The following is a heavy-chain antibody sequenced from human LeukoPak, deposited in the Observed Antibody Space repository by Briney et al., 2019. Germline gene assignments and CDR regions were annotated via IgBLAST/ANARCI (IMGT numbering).Heavy chain of an antibody. CDR1: GFTFPNTW. CDR2: IKSKTDGGTA. Sequence: GGSLRLSCAASGFTFPNTWMSWVRQAPGKGLEWVGRIKSKTDGGTADYAAPGKGRFTISRDDSKNTMYLQMNSLKTEDTAAYYCITWRWFDPWGQGTLVTVSS. J-gene: IGHJ5*02. V-gene: IGHV3-15*01. CDR3: ITWRWFDP.